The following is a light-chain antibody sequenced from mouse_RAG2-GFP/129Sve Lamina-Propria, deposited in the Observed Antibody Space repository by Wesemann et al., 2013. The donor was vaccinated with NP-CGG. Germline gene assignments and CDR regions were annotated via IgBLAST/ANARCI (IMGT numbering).Light chain of an antibody. CDR3: QQRSSYPPT. V-gene: IGKV4-80*01. Sequence: QIVLTQSPAIMSASLGEEITLTCSASSSVSYMHWYQQKSGTSPKLLIYSTSNLASGVPSRFSGSGSGTSYSLTISSMEAEDAATYYCQQRSSYPPTFGAGTKLELK. CDR2: STS. CDR1: SSVSY. J-gene: IGKJ5*01.